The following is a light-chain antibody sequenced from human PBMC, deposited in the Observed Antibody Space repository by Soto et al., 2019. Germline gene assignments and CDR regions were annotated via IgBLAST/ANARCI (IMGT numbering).Light chain of an antibody. J-gene: IGKJ4*01. V-gene: IGKV1-17*01. CDR3: LQHNSYPLT. CDR2: AAS. Sequence: TQRPRSPSPLSASLGDRATLTSRASQGIRNDLGWYQQRPGKPPKRLIYAASSLHSGVPSRFRGSGFGTEFTLTISSLQPEDFATYYCLQHNSYPLTFGGGTKVDIK. CDR1: QGIRND.